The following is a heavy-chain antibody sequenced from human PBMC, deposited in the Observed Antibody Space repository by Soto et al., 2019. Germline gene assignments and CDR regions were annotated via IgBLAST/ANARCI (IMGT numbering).Heavy chain of an antibody. V-gene: IGHV5-51*01. J-gene: IGHJ4*02. CDR2: IYPGDSDT. D-gene: IGHD3-3*01. Sequence: GESLKISCEGSGYSFDKYWIAWVRQMPGKGLEWMGIIYPGDSDTRYSPSFQGQVTVSADKSISTAYLQWSSLKASDTAMYYCARLPFYDGTPSPFDYWGQGTLVTVSS. CDR1: GYSFDKYW. CDR3: ARLPFYDGTPSPFDY.